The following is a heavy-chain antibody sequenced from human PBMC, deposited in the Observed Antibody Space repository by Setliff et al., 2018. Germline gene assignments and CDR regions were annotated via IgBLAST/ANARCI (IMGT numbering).Heavy chain of an antibody. D-gene: IGHD6-13*01. CDR1: GGTFSTYA. CDR3: ARNMGMDQRDYFDY. Sequence: GASVKVSCKASGGTFSTYAVNWVRQAPGQGLEWMGGIVPVFGTRNYAQKFQGRVTFTADDSATTTYMELSSLTSEDTAIYYCARNMGMDQRDYFDYWGRGTLVTVSS. J-gene: IGHJ4*02. V-gene: IGHV1-69*13. CDR2: IVPVFGTR.